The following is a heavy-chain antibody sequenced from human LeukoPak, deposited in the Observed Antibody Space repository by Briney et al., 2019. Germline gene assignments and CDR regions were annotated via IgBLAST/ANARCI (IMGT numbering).Heavy chain of an antibody. Sequence: GGSLRLSCAPSGFTFSSYGMHWVRQAPGKGLEWVAVISYAGSNKYYADSVKGRFTISRDNSKNTLYLQMNSLRAEDTAVYYCAKDLSAYCGGDCYLLDYWGQGTLVTVSS. J-gene: IGHJ4*02. D-gene: IGHD2-21*02. CDR2: ISYAGSNK. CDR1: GFTFSSYG. CDR3: AKDLSAYCGGDCYLLDY. V-gene: IGHV3-30*18.